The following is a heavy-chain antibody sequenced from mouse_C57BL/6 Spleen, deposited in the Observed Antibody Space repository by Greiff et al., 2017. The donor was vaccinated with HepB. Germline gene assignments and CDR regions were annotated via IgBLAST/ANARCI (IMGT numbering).Heavy chain of an antibody. Sequence: VKLQQPGAELVKPGASVKLSCKASGYTFTSYCMHWVKQRPGRGLEWIGRIDPNSGGTKYNQKFKSKATLTVDKPSSTAYMQLSSLTSEDSAVYYCAQDQDRRSWFAYWGQGTLVTVSA. J-gene: IGHJ3*01. CDR3: AQDQDRRSWFAY. CDR2: IDPNSGGT. CDR1: GYTFTSYC. V-gene: IGHV1-72*01.